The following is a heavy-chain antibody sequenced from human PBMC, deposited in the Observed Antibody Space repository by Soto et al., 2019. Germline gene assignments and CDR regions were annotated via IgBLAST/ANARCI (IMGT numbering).Heavy chain of an antibody. D-gene: IGHD2-15*01. V-gene: IGHV4-39*01. J-gene: IGHJ4*02. CDR3: GKVLVGATAQTELDS. CDR1: GGSIYTNDYY. CDR2: IDYNGVT. Sequence: SETLSLTCTVSGGSIYTNDYYWGWIRQPPGRGLEWIGNIDYNGVTYYNRSLKSRVSISRDTSKNQFHLRLTSVTAADTDLYQCGKVLVGATAQTELDSWGTGTLVTVSS.